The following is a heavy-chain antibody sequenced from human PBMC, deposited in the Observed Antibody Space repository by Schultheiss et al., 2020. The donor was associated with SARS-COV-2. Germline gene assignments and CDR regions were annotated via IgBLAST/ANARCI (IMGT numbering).Heavy chain of an antibody. CDR3: ARDPYGVWPNFDY. J-gene: IGHJ4*02. Sequence: SETLSLTCTVSGGSISSGSYYWSWIRQPPGKGLEWIGSIYYSGSTYYNPSLKSRVTISVDTSKNQFSLKLSSVTAADTAVYYCARDPYGVWPNFDYWGQGTLVTVSS. D-gene: IGHD2-8*01. CDR1: GGSISSGSYY. CDR2: IYYSGST. V-gene: IGHV4-39*07.